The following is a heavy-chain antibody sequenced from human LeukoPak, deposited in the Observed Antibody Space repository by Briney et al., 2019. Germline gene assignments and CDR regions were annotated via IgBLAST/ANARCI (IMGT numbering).Heavy chain of an antibody. CDR2: IYHGGST. J-gene: IGHJ4*02. V-gene: IGHV4-38-2*02. CDR1: GYSISSTYY. CDR3: ARGLYSSGWYQYFDY. D-gene: IGHD6-19*01. Sequence: SETLSLTCTVSGYSISSTYYWGWIRQPPGKGLEWIGSIYHGGSTYYNPSLRSRVTISVDTSKNQFSLKLSSVTAADTAVYYCARGLYSSGWYQYFDYWGQGTPVTVSS.